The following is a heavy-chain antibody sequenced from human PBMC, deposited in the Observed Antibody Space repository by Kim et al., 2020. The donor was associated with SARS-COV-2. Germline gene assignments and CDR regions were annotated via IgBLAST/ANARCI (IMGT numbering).Heavy chain of an antibody. V-gene: IGHV1-2*02. CDR3: ARESPVAGRRGMDV. CDR2: INPNSGGT. D-gene: IGHD6-19*01. J-gene: IGHJ6*02. CDR1: GYTFTGYY. Sequence: ASVKVSCKASGYTFTGYYMHWVRQAPGQGLEWMGWINPNSGGTNYAQKFQGRVTMTRDTSISTAYMELSRLRSDDTAVYYCARESPVAGRRGMDVWGQGTTVTVSS.